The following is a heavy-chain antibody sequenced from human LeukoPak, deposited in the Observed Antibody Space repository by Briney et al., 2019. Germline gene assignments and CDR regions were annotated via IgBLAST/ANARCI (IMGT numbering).Heavy chain of an antibody. Sequence: PGRSLRLSCAASGFTFSSYAMHWVRQAPGKGLEWVAVISYDGSNKYYADSVKGRFTISRDNSKNTLYLQMNSLRAEDTAVYYCARAKNPSVVVHIDYRGQGTLVTVSS. D-gene: IGHD2-2*01. J-gene: IGHJ4*02. CDR1: GFTFSSYA. V-gene: IGHV3-30-3*01. CDR2: ISYDGSNK. CDR3: ARAKNPSVVVHIDY.